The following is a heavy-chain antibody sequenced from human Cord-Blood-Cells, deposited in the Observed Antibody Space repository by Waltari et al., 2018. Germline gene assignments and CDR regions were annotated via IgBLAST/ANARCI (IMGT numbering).Heavy chain of an antibody. CDR1: GFTFSSYG. V-gene: IGHV3-30*02. CDR2: IRYDGSNK. D-gene: IGHD1-26*01. J-gene: IGHJ4*02. Sequence: QVQLVESGGGVVQPGGSLRLPCAASGFTFSSYGMTWVRQAPGKGLEWVAFIRYDGSNKYYADSVKGRFTISRDNSKNTLYLQMNSLRAEDTAVYYCAKPSSGSYYFDYWGQGTLVTVSS. CDR3: AKPSSGSYYFDY.